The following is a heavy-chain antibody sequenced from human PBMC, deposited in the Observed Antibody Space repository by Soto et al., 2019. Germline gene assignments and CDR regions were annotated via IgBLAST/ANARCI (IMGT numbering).Heavy chain of an antibody. CDR3: AREHYASGKVFDY. Sequence: QVQLVQSGAEVKKPGASVKVSCKASGYTFTGYYIHWVRQAPGQGLEWMGWINPNNGGTNYAQKFQGWVTLTRDTSISTADMELSSLKSDDTAVYYCAREHYASGKVFDYWGQGTLVTVSS. V-gene: IGHV1-2*04. J-gene: IGHJ4*02. D-gene: IGHD3-10*01. CDR1: GYTFTGYY. CDR2: INPNNGGT.